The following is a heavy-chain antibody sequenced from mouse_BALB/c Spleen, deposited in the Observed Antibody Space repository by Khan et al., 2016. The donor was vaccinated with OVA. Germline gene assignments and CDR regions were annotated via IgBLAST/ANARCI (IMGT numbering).Heavy chain of an antibody. J-gene: IGHJ3*01. D-gene: IGHD2-13*01. CDR3: TRGGGVNRFAY. Sequence: QVQLKESGAELVRPGVSVKISCKGSGYTFTDFTMHWVKQSHAKSLEWIGVISTYYGDVTYNQKFKGKATMTVDKSSSTAYMELARLTSEDSAIFCGTRGGGVNRFAYWGQGTLVTVSA. CDR2: ISTYYGDV. CDR1: GYTFTDFT. V-gene: IGHV1S137*01.